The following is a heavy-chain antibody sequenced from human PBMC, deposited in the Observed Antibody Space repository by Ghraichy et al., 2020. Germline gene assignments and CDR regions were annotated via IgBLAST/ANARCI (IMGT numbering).Heavy chain of an antibody. CDR2: FTSNDENI. CDR1: GFTFSNYA. CDR3: AKGHYGGDYPYMVH. J-gene: IGHJ4*02. D-gene: IGHD4-23*01. Sequence: GGSLRLSCAASGFTFSNYAMTWVRLAPGKGLEWLSTFTSNDENIFYAGSVKGRFTISRDNSKNTLYLHMNSLRADDTAVYYCAKGHYGGDYPYMVHWGQGTLVTVSS. V-gene: IGHV3-23*01.